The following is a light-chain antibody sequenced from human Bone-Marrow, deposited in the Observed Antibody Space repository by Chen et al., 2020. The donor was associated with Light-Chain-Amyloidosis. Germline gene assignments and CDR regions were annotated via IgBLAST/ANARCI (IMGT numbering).Light chain of an antibody. Sequence: SYELTQPPSVSVSPRQTARITCSGDDLPTKYAYWYQQKPGQAPVLVIHRDTERPSGISERFSGSSSGTTATLTISGVQAEDEADYHCQSADSSGTYEVIVGGGTKLTVL. CDR3: QSADSSGTYEVI. V-gene: IGLV3-25*03. CDR2: RDT. J-gene: IGLJ2*01. CDR1: DLPTKY.